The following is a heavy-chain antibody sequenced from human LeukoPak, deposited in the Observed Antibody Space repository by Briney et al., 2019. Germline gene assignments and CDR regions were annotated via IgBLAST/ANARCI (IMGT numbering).Heavy chain of an antibody. D-gene: IGHD3-22*01. Sequence: GGSLRLSCAASGFTFSSYEMNWVRQAPGKGLEWVSYISSAGSTIYYADSVKGRFTISRDNAKNSLYLQMNSPRAEDTAVYYCARESQSAYYFDSSGYEDAFDIWGQGTMVTVSS. CDR1: GFTFSSYE. J-gene: IGHJ3*02. V-gene: IGHV3-48*03. CDR3: ARESQSAYYFDSSGYEDAFDI. CDR2: ISSAGSTI.